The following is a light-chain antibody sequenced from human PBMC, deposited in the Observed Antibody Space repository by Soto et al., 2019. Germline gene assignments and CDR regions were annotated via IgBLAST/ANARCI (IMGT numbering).Light chain of an antibody. CDR2: EVS. J-gene: IGLJ2*01. CDR3: SSYTSSSTYVV. V-gene: IGLV2-14*01. CDR1: SSDVGGYNY. Sequence: QSALTQPASVSGSPGQSITISCTGTSSDVGGYNYVSWYQQHPGKAPKLMIYEVSNRPSGVSNRFPGSKSGNTASLTISGLQAEDEADYYCSSYTSSSTYVVFGGGTQLTVL.